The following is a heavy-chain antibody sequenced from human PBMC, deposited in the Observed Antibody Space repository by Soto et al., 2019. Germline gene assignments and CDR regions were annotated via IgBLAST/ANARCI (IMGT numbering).Heavy chain of an antibody. V-gene: IGHV4-34*02. CDR3: ASSLVRGRSNWGPLDI. D-gene: IGHD3-10*01. Sequence: QVQLQQWGAGLLKPSETLSLTCAVYGGSFSGYYWIWIRQSPEKGLEWIGEINQSGSTSYNPSLKSRVTISVDTSKNQFSLKLACVTAADTAVYYCASSLVRGRSNWGPLDIWGQGTMVAVSS. CDR1: GGSFSGYY. J-gene: IGHJ3*02. CDR2: INQSGST.